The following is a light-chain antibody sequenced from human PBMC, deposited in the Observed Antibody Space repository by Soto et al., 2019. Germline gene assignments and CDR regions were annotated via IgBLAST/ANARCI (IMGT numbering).Light chain of an antibody. CDR3: VSWDDSRNGHVV. J-gene: IGLJ2*01. Sequence: QAVLTQPPSASGTPGQRVAISCSGGNSNIGTNHVNWYQQLPGTAPKLLIYGNNQRPSGVPDRFSGSRSGTSASLAIGGLLSEDEADYYCVSWDDSRNGHVVFGGGTKVTVL. CDR1: NSNIGTNH. CDR2: GNN. V-gene: IGLV1-44*01.